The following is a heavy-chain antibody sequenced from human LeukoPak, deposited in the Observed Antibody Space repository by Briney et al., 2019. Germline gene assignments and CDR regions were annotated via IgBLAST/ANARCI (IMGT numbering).Heavy chain of an antibody. V-gene: IGHV5-51*01. D-gene: IGHD2-15*01. CDR3: ARRDCSGGTCYYFDY. CDR2: IYPGDSDT. CDR1: GYIFPKFW. J-gene: IGHJ4*02. Sequence: GESLNISCQTSGYIFPKFWIGWVRQMPGKGLEWMGIIYPGDSDTIYSPSFQGQVTISADKSISTAYLQWSSLKASDTAMYYCARRDCSGGTCYYFDYWGQGTLVTVSS.